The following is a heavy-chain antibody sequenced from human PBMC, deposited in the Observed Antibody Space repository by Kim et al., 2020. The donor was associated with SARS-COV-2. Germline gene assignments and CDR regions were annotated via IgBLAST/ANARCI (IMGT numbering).Heavy chain of an antibody. Sequence: GGSLRLSCAASGFTFSSYAMHWVRQAPGKGLEWVAVISYDGSNKYYADSVKGRFTISRDNSKNTLYLQMNSLRAEDTAVYYCARDHITMVRGVLGYWGQGTLVTVSS. V-gene: IGHV3-30-3*01. CDR1: GFTFSSYA. CDR3: ARDHITMVRGVLGY. J-gene: IGHJ4*02. CDR2: ISYDGSNK. D-gene: IGHD3-10*01.